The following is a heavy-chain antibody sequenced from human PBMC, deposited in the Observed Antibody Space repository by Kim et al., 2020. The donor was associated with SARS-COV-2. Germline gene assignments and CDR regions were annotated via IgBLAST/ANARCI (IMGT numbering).Heavy chain of an antibody. CDR3: ARDHYDYVWGSFDAFDI. Sequence: SETLSLPCTVSGGSISSGGYYWSWIRQHPGKGLEWIGYIYYSGSTYYNPSLKSRVTISVDTSKNQFSLKLSSVSAADTAVYYCARDHYDYVWGSFDAFDIWGQGTIITVSS. V-gene: IGHV4-31*03. D-gene: IGHD3-16*01. CDR1: GGSISSGGYY. J-gene: IGHJ3*02. CDR2: IYYSGST.